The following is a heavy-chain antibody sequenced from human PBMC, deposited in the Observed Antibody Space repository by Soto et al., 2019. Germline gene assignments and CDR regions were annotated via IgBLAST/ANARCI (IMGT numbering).Heavy chain of an antibody. V-gene: IGHV4-59*08. J-gene: IGHJ4*02. CDR3: ARRYGGTFDY. D-gene: IGHD2-15*01. CDR1: GGSISSYY. Sequence: QVQLQESGPGLVKPSETLSLTCTVSGGSISSYYWSWIRQPPGTGLEWIGYIYYSGSTNYNPTLKSRVTISVDTSKNQFSLKLSSVTAADTAVYYCARRYGGTFDYWGQGTLVTVSS. CDR2: IYYSGST.